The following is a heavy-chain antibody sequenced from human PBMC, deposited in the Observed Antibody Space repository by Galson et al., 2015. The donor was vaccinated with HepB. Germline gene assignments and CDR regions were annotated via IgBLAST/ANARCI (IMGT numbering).Heavy chain of an antibody. CDR1: GGSFSGYY. J-gene: IGHJ2*01. D-gene: IGHD3-22*01. CDR3: ARVRTLNYYDWVGKRNWYFDL. Sequence: SETLSLTCAVYGGSFSGYYWSWIRQPPGKGLEWIGEINHSGSTNYNPSLKSRVTISVDTSKNQFSLKLSSVTAADTAVYYCARVRTLNYYDWVGKRNWYFDLWGRGTLVTVSS. CDR2: INHSGST. V-gene: IGHV4-34*01.